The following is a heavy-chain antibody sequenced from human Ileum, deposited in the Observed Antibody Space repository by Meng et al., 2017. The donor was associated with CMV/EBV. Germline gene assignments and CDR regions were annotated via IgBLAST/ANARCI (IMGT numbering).Heavy chain of an antibody. D-gene: IGHD3-3*02. V-gene: IGHV3-74*01. CDR2: ISSDGRTT. CDR1: GFSFSNYW. Sequence: EVQLVESGGDLVQPGGSLILSCAASGFSFSNYWMHWVRQAPGKGLVWVSRISSDGRTTNYADSVKGRFTISRDSAKNTLFLQMNSLRAEDTAVYYCTRNQDGLAGHFDYWGQGTLVTVST. J-gene: IGHJ4*02. CDR3: TRNQDGLAGHFDY.